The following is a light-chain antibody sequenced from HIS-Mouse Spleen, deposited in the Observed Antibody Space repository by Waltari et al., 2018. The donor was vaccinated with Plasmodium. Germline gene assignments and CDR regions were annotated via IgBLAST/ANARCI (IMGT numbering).Light chain of an antibody. Sequence: QPVLTQPPSSSASPGESARLTCTLPSDINVGSYNIYWYQQTPGSPPSYLLYYYSDSDKGQGSGVPSRFSGSKDASANTGILLISGLQSEDEADYYCMIWPSNASGVFGGGTKLTVL. CDR1: SDINVGSYN. CDR3: MIWPSNASGV. CDR2: YYSDSDK. V-gene: IGLV5-37*01. J-gene: IGLJ3*02.